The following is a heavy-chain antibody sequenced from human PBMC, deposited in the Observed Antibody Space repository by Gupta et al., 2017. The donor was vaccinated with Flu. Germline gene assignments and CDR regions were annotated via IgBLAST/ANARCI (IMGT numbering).Heavy chain of an antibody. V-gene: IGHV3-7*01. D-gene: IGHD2-15*01. CDR1: GFTFSSYW. Sequence: EVQLVESGGGLVQPGGSLRLSCAASGFTFSSYWMSWVRQAPGKGLEWVANIKQDGSEKYYVDSVKGRFTISRDNAKNSLYLQMNSLRAEDTAVYYCARDWGGYCSGGSCTNDYWGQGTLVTVSS. CDR3: ARDWGGYCSGGSCTNDY. CDR2: IKQDGSEK. J-gene: IGHJ4*02.